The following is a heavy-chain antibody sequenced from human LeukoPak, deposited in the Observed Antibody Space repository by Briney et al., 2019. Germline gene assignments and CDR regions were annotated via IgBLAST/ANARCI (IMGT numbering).Heavy chain of an antibody. CDR1: GFTFHDYA. CDR3: AKGVTAAGTNYFDY. D-gene: IGHD6-13*01. J-gene: IGHJ4*02. V-gene: IGHV3-9*01. Sequence: GRSLRLSCAASGFTFHDYAMHWVRHGPGKGLEWVSGISWKSGGIGYADSVKGRFTISRDNAKNSLYLQMNSLRPEDTALYYCAKGVTAAGTNYFDYWGQGTLVTVSS. CDR2: ISWKSGGI.